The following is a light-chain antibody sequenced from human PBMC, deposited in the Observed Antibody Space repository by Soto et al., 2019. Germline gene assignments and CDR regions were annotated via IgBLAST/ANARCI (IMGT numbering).Light chain of an antibody. CDR2: GAT. Sequence: DIALTQSPDTLSLSPGDRAILSCRASQSVNSGSLAWYQQRPGQAPRLLIYGATIRATGIPDKFSGSGSGTDFTLTISRLEPEDFAVYYCQQYGSSVQTFGQGTKVEIK. CDR3: QQYGSSVQT. V-gene: IGKV3-20*01. J-gene: IGKJ1*01. CDR1: QSVNSGS.